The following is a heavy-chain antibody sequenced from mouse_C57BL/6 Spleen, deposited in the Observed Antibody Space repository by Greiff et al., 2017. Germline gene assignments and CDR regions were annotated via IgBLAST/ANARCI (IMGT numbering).Heavy chain of an antibody. CDR3: AGSALGRYWYFDV. J-gene: IGHJ1*03. CDR1: GYTFTSYW. D-gene: IGHD4-1*01. Sequence: QVQLQQPGAELVKPGASVKLSCKASGYTFTSYWMHWVKQRPGQGLEWIGMINPTIGSTNYNEKFKSKATLAVDKSSRAAYMQLSSLTSEDAAVYYSAGSALGRYWYFDVWGTGTTVTVSS. V-gene: IGHV1-64*01. CDR2: INPTIGST.